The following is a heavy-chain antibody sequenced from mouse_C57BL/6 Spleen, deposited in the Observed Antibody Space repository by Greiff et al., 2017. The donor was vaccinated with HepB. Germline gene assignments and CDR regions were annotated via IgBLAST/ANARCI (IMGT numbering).Heavy chain of an antibody. CDR2: IDPENGDT. D-gene: IGHD2-2*01. CDR3: TTDGLPRDY. V-gene: IGHV14-4*01. J-gene: IGHJ2*01. CDR1: GFNIKDDY. Sequence: VQLKQSGAELVRPGASVKLSCTASGFNIKDDYMHWVKQRPEQGLEWIGWIDPENGDTEYASKFQGKATITADISSNTAYLQLSSLTSEDTAVYYCTTDGLPRDYWGQGTTLTVSS.